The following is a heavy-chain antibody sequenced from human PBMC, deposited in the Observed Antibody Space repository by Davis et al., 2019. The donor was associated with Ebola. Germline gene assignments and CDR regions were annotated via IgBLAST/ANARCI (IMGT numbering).Heavy chain of an antibody. D-gene: IGHD6-6*01. V-gene: IGHV4-31*03. CDR1: GGSISSGGYY. Sequence: MPSETLSLTCTVSGGSISSGGYYWSWIRQHPGKGLEWIGYIYYSGSTYYNPSLKSRVTISVDTSKNQFSLKLSSVTAADTAVYYCARGSSSSSGYYYYGMDVWGQGTTVTVSS. CDR3: ARGSSSSSGYYYYGMDV. CDR2: IYYSGST. J-gene: IGHJ6*02.